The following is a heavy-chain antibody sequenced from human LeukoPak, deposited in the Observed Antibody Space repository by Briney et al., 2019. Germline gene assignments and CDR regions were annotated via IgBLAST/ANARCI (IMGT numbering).Heavy chain of an antibody. CDR1: GGTFSSYA. CDR3: ARGPGCTSTTCPYYFDY. J-gene: IGHJ4*02. Sequence: SVKVSCKASGGTFSSYAISWVRQAPGQGLEWMGGIIPIFGTANYAQKFQGRVTITADESTSTAYMELSSLRSDDTAVYYCARGPGCTSTTCPYYFDYWGQGTLVTVSS. CDR2: IIPIFGTA. D-gene: IGHD2-2*01. V-gene: IGHV1-69*13.